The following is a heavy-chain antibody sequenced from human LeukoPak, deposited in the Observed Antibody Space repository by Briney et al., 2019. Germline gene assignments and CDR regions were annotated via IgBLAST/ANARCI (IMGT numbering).Heavy chain of an antibody. J-gene: IGHJ4*02. CDR1: GGSISSSSYY. D-gene: IGHD1-26*01. CDR3: ARDSPQWELEFRYFDS. V-gene: IGHV4-39*07. CDR2: IYYSGST. Sequence: SETLSLTCTVSGGSISSSSYYWGWIRQPPGKGLEWIGSIYYSGSTYYNPSLKSRVTISVDTSKNQFSLKLSSVTAADTAVYYCARDSPQWELEFRYFDSWGQGTLVTVSS.